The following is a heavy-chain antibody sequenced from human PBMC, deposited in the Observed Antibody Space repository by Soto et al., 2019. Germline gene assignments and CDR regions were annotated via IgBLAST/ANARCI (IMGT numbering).Heavy chain of an antibody. CDR3: ARGYYDSSGQSNTFDV. Sequence: SETLSLTCTVSGASISSSYWSWIRQSPGKGLEWIGYVYYSGSTNYNPSLKSRVTISVDTSKNQFSLKLSSVTTADTAVYYCARGYYDSSGQSNTFDVWGQGTMVTV. D-gene: IGHD3-22*01. J-gene: IGHJ3*01. V-gene: IGHV4-59*01. CDR2: VYYSGST. CDR1: GASISSSY.